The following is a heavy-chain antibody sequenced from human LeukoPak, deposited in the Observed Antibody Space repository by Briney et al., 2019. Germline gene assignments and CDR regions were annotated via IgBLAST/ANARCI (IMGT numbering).Heavy chain of an antibody. J-gene: IGHJ4*02. CDR1: GFTFSSYA. V-gene: IGHV3-23*01. D-gene: IGHD3-10*01. CDR2: ISGSGGST. Sequence: GGSLRLSCAASGFTFSSYAMSWVRQAPGKGLEWVSAISGSGGSTYYADSVKGRFTISRDNSKNTLYLQMNSLRAEDTAVYYCARAQITMVRGLSPIDFWGQGTLVTVSS. CDR3: ARAQITMVRGLSPIDF.